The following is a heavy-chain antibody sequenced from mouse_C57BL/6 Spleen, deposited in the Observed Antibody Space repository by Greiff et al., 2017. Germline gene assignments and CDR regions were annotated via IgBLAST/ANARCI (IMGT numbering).Heavy chain of an antibody. CDR3: ARESSYPSYWYFDV. V-gene: IGHV1-18*01. CDR2: INPNNGGT. D-gene: IGHD1-1*01. Sequence: VQLKESGPELVKPGASVKIPCKASGYTFTDYNMDWVKQSHGKSLEWIGDINPNNGGTIYNQKFKGKATLTVDKSSSTAYMELRSLTSEDTAVYYCARESSYPSYWYFDVWGTGTTVTVSA. J-gene: IGHJ1*03. CDR1: GYTFTDYN.